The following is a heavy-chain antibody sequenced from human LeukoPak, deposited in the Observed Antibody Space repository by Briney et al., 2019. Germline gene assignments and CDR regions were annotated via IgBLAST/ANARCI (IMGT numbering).Heavy chain of an antibody. CDR2: IYYSGST. Sequence: SETLSLTCTVSGGSISSYYWSWIRQPPGKGLEWIGYIYYSGSTNYNPSLKSRVTISVDTSKNQFSPKLSSVTAADTAVYYCAREGDGYPTGIDYWGQGTLVTVSS. CDR1: GGSISSYY. J-gene: IGHJ4*02. V-gene: IGHV4-59*01. D-gene: IGHD5-24*01. CDR3: AREGDGYPTGIDY.